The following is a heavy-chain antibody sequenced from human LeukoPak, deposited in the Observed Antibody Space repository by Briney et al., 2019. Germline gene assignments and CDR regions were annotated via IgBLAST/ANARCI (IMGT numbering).Heavy chain of an antibody. D-gene: IGHD2-21*02. CDR2: IYYSGST. CDR3: ARAGGDPHYYYYYYMDV. V-gene: IGHV4-59*11. CDR1: GGSISSHY. J-gene: IGHJ6*03. Sequence: SETLSLTCTVSGGSISSHYWSWIRQPPGKGLEWIGYIYYSGSTNYNPSLKSRVTISVDTSKNQFSLKLTSVAAADTAVYYWARAGGDPHYYYYYYMDVWGKGTPVSASS.